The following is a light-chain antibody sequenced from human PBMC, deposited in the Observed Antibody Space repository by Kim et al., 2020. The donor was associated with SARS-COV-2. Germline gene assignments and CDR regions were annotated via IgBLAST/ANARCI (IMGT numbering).Light chain of an antibody. J-gene: IGKJ4*01. Sequence: ATINCKSSQSVLNRSNNKNRLAWYQQKPGQSPKLLIYWASTRESGVPDRFSCSGSETDFTLTISSLQAEDVAVYYCQQYYNTPLTFGGGTKVDIK. CDR3: QQYYNTPLT. V-gene: IGKV4-1*01. CDR2: WAS. CDR1: QSVLNRSNNKNR.